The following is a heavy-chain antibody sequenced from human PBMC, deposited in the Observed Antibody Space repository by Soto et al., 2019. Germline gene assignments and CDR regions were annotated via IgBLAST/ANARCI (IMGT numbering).Heavy chain of an antibody. CDR2: INPNSGGT. D-gene: IGHD1-1*01. J-gene: IGHJ6*02. V-gene: IGHV1-2*02. Sequence: ASVKFSCTASGYTFTGYYMHWVRQAPGQGLEWMGWINPNSGGTNYAQKFQGRVTITADESTSTAYMELSSLRSEDTAVYYCARVLIQLELPSRNYYYYGMDVWGQGTTVTVSS. CDR3: ARVLIQLELPSRNYYYYGMDV. CDR1: GYTFTGYY.